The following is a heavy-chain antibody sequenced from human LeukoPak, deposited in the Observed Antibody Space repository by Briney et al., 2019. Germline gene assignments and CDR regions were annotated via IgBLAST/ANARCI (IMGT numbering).Heavy chain of an antibody. V-gene: IGHV3-66*02. J-gene: IGHJ4*02. Sequence: GGSLRLSCAASGFTVSSNYLSWVRQAPGKGLEWVSVIYSGGSTYYADSVKGRFTISRDNSKNTLYLQMNSLRAEDTAVYYCARVNNWAFDYWGQGTLVTASS. CDR3: ARVNNWAFDY. D-gene: IGHD1-20*01. CDR1: GFTVSSNY. CDR2: IYSGGST.